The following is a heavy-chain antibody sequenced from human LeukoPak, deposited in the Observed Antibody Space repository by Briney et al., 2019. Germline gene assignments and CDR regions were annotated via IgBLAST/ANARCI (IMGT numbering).Heavy chain of an antibody. V-gene: IGHV4-38-2*02. CDR3: ARSRNTGSDDY. Sequence: SETLSLTCTVSGGSISGYYWGWIRQPPGKGLEWIGSIYHSGSSYYNPSLKSRVTISVDTSKNQFSLKLSSVTAADTAVYYCARSRNTGSDDYWGQGTLVTVSS. J-gene: IGHJ4*02. D-gene: IGHD1-26*01. CDR2: IYHSGSS. CDR1: GGSISGYY.